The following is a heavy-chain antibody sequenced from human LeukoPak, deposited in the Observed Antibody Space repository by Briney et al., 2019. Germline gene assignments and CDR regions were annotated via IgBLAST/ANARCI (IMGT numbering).Heavy chain of an antibody. D-gene: IGHD3-3*01. CDR2: IIPIFGTA. V-gene: IGHV1-69*06. J-gene: IGHJ6*03. CDR3: ARDPEYYDFWSGYNYYYMDV. Sequence: GASVKVSCKASGGTFSSYAISWVRQAPGQGLEWMGGIIPIFGTANYAQKFQGRVTITADKSTSTAYMELSSLRSEDTAVYYRARDPEYYDFWSGYNYYYMDVWGKGTTVTVSS. CDR1: GGTFSSYA.